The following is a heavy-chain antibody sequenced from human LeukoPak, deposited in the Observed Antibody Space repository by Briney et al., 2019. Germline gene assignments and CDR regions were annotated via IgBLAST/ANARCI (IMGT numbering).Heavy chain of an antibody. J-gene: IGHJ6*04. V-gene: IGHV1-69*13. D-gene: IGHD2-2*01. Sequence: SVKVSCKASGGTFSSYAISWVRQAPGQGLEWVGGIIPIFGTANYAQKFQGRVTTTADGSTSTAYMELSSLRSEDTAVYYCARGPEEVPAAMPHMDVWGKGTTVTVSS. CDR1: GGTFSSYA. CDR2: IIPIFGTA. CDR3: ARGPEEVPAAMPHMDV.